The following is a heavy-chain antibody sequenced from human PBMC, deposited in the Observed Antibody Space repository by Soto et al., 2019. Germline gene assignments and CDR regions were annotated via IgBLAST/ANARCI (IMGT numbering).Heavy chain of an antibody. CDR2: IIPIFGTA. CDR3: ARDRRAAFKENYSSFDY. Sequence: ASVKVSCKASRGTFSTYAISWVRQAPGQGLEWMGGIIPIFGTANYAQKFQGRVTITADKSTSTAYMELSSLRSEDTAVYYCARDRRAAFKENYSSFDYWGQGTLGTVSS. D-gene: IGHD2-15*01. J-gene: IGHJ4*02. V-gene: IGHV1-69*06. CDR1: RGTFSTYA.